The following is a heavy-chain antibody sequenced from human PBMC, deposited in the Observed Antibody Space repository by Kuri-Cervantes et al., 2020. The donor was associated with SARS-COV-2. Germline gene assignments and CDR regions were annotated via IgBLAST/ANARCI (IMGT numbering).Heavy chain of an antibody. CDR3: ARSPDYVWGSYQSSYWYFDL. J-gene: IGHJ2*01. CDR1: GGSISSYY. CDR2: IYYSGST. V-gene: IGHV4-59*01. Sequence: SETLSLTCTVSGGSISSYYWSWIRQPPGKGLEWIGYIYYSGSTNYNPSLKSRVTISVDTSKNQFSLKLSSVTAADTAVYYCARSPDYVWGSYQSSYWYFDLWGRGNLVT. D-gene: IGHD3-16*02.